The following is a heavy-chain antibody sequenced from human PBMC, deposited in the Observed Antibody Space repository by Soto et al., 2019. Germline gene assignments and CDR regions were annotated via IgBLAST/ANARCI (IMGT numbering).Heavy chain of an antibody. D-gene: IGHD2-2*01. CDR1: GGSISRGDNY. J-gene: IGHJ6*02. CDR3: ARDPQIVVVPAAPDSYYYYGMDV. CDR2: IYYSGST. V-gene: IGHV4-30-4*01. Sequence: SETMSLTCTLSGGSISRGDNYWSWLRQTPWKGLEWIGYIYYSGSTYYNPSLKRRFTISVDTSKNQFSLKVSSVADADTAVYYCARDPQIVVVPAAPDSYYYYGMDVWGQGXTLTVYS.